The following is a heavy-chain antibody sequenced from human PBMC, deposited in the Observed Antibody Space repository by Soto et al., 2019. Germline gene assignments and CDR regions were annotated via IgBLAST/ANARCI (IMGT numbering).Heavy chain of an antibody. CDR3: ARQIYDSDTGPNFQYYFES. J-gene: IGHJ4*02. D-gene: IGHD5-18*01. Sequence: GESLKISCKGSGYSFAGYWITWVRQKPGKGLEWMGRIDPSDSQTYYSPSFRGHVTISVTKSITTVFLQWSSLRASDTAMYYCARQIYDSDTGPNFQYYFESWGQGSPVTVSS. CDR1: GYSFAGYW. CDR2: IDPSDSQT. V-gene: IGHV5-10-1*01.